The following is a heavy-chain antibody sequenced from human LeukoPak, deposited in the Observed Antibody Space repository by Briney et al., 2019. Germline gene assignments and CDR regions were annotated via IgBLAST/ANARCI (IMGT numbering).Heavy chain of an antibody. CDR3: ARDLRGSNAY. Sequence: GGSLRLSCAASGFTFSSYAMHWVRQAPGKGLEYVSAISSNGGSTYYANSVKGRFTISRDNSKNTLYLQMGSLRAEDMAVYYCARDLRGSNAYWGQGTLVTVSS. J-gene: IGHJ4*02. CDR1: GFTFSSYA. CDR2: ISSNGGST. V-gene: IGHV3-64*01. D-gene: IGHD1-26*01.